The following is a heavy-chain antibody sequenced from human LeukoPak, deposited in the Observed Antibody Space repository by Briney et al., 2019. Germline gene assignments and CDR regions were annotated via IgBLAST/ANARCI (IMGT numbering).Heavy chain of an antibody. CDR3: ARVPRYLYSSGCTIDY. Sequence: KPGGSLRLSCAVSGYTFSDYYMRWSRQAPGKGREWVSYISSSGSTIYYADSVKGRFTISRENAKNSLYLQMNSLRAEDTAVYYCARVPRYLYSSGCTIDYWGQGTLVTVSS. D-gene: IGHD6-19*01. V-gene: IGHV3-11*04. J-gene: IGHJ4*02. CDR2: ISSSGSTI. CDR1: GYTFSDYY.